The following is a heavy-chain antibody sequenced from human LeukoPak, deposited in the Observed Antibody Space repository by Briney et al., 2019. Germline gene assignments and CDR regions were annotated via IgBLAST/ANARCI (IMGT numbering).Heavy chain of an antibody. CDR1: GFTLSNHT. D-gene: IGHD2-21*02. V-gene: IGHV3-21*01. Sequence: PGGSLRLSCAASGFTLSNHTMNWVRQAPGKGLEWVSSISVSSSYIYYADPVKGRFTISRDNAKNSLYLQMNSLRAEDTAVYYCARGRYCGGDCYRHYGMDVWGQGTTVTVSS. J-gene: IGHJ6*02. CDR3: ARGRYCGGDCYRHYGMDV. CDR2: ISVSSSYI.